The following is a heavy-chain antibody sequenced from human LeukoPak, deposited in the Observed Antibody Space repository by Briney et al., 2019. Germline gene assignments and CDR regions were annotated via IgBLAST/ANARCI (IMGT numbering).Heavy chain of an antibody. V-gene: IGHV3-21*01. CDR1: GFTFSSYS. D-gene: IGHD3-3*01. J-gene: IGHJ3*02. CDR3: ARASGVLRFLLNAFDI. Sequence: GGSLRLSCAASGFTFSSYSMNWVRQAPGKGLEWVSSISSSSSYIYYADSVKGRFTISRDNAKNSLYLQMNSLRAEDTAVYYCARASGVLRFLLNAFDIWGQGTMVTVSS. CDR2: ISSSSSYI.